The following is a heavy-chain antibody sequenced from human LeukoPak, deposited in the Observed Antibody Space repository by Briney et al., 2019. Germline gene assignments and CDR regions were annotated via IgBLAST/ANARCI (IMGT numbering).Heavy chain of an antibody. CDR1: GIAVSGNY. V-gene: IGHV3-53*01. Sequence: GGSLRLSCAASGIAVSGNYMSWVRQTPGKGLEWVSFISINTNTFYADSVRGRFTISRDTSKNTLLLRMNSLRDEDSAIYYCAIAQTWDGLFESWGQGTLVTVSS. J-gene: IGHJ4*02. CDR3: AIAQTWDGLFES. CDR2: ISINTNT. D-gene: IGHD1-26*01.